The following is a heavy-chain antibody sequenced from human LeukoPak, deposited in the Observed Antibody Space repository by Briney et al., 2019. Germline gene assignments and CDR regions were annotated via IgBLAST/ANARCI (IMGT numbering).Heavy chain of an antibody. CDR3: ASSPFAVGATLYWYFDL. D-gene: IGHD1-26*01. CDR1: GGSISSGDYY. J-gene: IGHJ2*01. CDR2: IYYSGST. V-gene: IGHV4-30-4*01. Sequence: SETLSLTCIVSGGSISSGDYYWSWIRQPPGKGLEWIGYIYYSGSTYYNPSLKSRVTISVDTSKNQFSLKLSSVTAADTAVYYCASSPFAVGATLYWYFDLWGRGTLVTVSS.